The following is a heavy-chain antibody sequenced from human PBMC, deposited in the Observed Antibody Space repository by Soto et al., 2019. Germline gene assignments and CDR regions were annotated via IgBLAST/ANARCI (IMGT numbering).Heavy chain of an antibody. V-gene: IGHV1-18*01. CDR2: VSAYNGNA. Sequence: ALVKVSCKASGYTFTSYFITWVRQAPGQGLEWMGWVSAYNGNANYAQTLYGRVTMTTDTSTSTAYMELRSLRFDDTAVYYCARQNYYSGMDVWGQGTTVTVSS. J-gene: IGHJ6*02. CDR3: ARQNYYSGMDV. CDR1: GYTFTSYF.